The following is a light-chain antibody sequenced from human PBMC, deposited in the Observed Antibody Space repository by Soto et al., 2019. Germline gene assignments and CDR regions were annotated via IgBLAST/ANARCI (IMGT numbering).Light chain of an antibody. CDR2: EVS. J-gene: IGLJ1*01. V-gene: IGLV2-14*01. CDR1: SSDVGGYNY. CDR3: SSYTSSSPLYV. Sequence: QSALTQPASVSGSPGQSITIYCTGTSSDVGGYNYVSWYQQHPGKAPKLMIYEVSNRPSGVSNRFSGSKSGNTASLTISGLQAEDEADYYCSSYTSSSPLYVFGTGIKLTVL.